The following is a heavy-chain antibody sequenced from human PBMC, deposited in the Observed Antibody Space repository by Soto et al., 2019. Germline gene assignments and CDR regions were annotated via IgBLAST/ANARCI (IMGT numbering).Heavy chain of an antibody. CDR1: GFTFSSYW. V-gene: IGHV3-7*01. Sequence: GGSLRLSCAASGFTFSSYWMSWVRQAPGKGLEWVANIKQDGSEKYYVDSVKGRVTISRDNAKNSLYLQMNSLRAEDTAVYYCARDDYYDSSGYHFDYWGQGTLVTVSS. CDR3: ARDDYYDSSGYHFDY. J-gene: IGHJ4*02. CDR2: IKQDGSEK. D-gene: IGHD3-22*01.